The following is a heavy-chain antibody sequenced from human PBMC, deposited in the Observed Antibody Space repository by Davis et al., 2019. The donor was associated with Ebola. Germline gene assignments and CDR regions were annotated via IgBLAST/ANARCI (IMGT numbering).Heavy chain of an antibody. D-gene: IGHD3-10*01. Sequence: HRESLKISCKGSGYSFTSYWIGWVRQMPGKGLEWMGIIYPGDSDTRYSPSFQGQVTISADKSISTAYLQWSSLKASDTAMYYCARHSEVRMVQGGHFDYWGQGTLVTVSS. CDR2: IYPGDSDT. CDR1: GYSFTSYW. V-gene: IGHV5-51*01. CDR3: ARHSEVRMVQGGHFDY. J-gene: IGHJ4*02.